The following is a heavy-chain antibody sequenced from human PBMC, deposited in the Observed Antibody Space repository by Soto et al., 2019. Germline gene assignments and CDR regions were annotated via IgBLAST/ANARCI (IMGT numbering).Heavy chain of an antibody. D-gene: IGHD3-10*01. V-gene: IGHV3-23*01. CDR3: AKSCGSAIRGCLGY. CDR2: ISGSGGST. J-gene: IGHJ4*02. CDR1: GFTFSSYA. Sequence: GGSLRLSCAASGFTFSSYAMSWVRQAPGKGLEWVSAISGSGGSTYYADSVKGRFTISRDNSKNKLYLQMNSLRAEDTAVYYCAKSCGSAIRGCLGYWGQGTLVTVSS.